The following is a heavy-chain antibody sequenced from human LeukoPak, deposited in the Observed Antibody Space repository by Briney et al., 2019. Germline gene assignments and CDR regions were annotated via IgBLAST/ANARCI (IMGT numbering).Heavy chain of an antibody. D-gene: IGHD6-13*01. CDR2: ISYDGRNT. J-gene: IGHJ6*02. CDR3: ARSTGIQYYSVMDV. CDR1: GFTFSNYV. V-gene: IGHV3-30-3*01. Sequence: PGGSLRLSRAASGFTFSNYVIHWVRQAPGKGLEWLAVISYDGRNTYYADSVKGRFTIARDNSKNTLHLQMSSLSTDDTAVYYCARSTGIQYYSVMDVWGQGTTVTVSS.